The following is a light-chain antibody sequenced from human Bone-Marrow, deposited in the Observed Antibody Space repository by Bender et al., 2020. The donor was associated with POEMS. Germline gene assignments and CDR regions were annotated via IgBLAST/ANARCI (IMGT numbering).Light chain of an antibody. CDR1: ISDVGGYNY. CDR2: DVN. J-gene: IGLJ3*02. CDR3: SSYTTSSTWV. Sequence: QSALTQPASVSGSPGQSITISCTGTISDVGGYNYVSWFQQYAGKAPKLIIYDVNIRASGVSSRFSGSKSGSTASLTISGLQADDEADYYCSSYTTSSTWVFGGGTKLTVL. V-gene: IGLV2-14*01.